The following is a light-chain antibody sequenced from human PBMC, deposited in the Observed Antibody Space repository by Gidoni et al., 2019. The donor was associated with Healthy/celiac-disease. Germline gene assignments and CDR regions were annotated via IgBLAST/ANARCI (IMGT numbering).Light chain of an antibody. CDR1: QSISSY. J-gene: IGKJ1*01. CDR3: QQSYSNPPS. CDR2: AAS. V-gene: IGKV1-39*01. Sequence: DIQITQSLSSLSASVGARVTITCRASQSISSYLNWYQQKPGKAPKLLIYAASSLQSGVPSRFSGSGSGTDFTLTISSLQPEDFATYYCQQSYSNPPSFXQXTKVEIK.